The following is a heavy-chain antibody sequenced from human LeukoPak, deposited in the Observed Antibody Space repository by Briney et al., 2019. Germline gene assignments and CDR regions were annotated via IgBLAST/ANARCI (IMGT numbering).Heavy chain of an antibody. CDR1: GFTFSSYA. CDR3: AKARSAFSSSWEAFDY. D-gene: IGHD6-13*01. CDR2: ISGSGGST. Sequence: GGSLRLSCAASGFTFSSYAMSWVRQAPGKGLEWVSAISGSGGSTYYADSVRGRFTISRDNSKNTLYLQMNSLRAEDTAVYYCAKARSAFSSSWEAFDYWGQGTLVTVSS. J-gene: IGHJ4*02. V-gene: IGHV3-23*01.